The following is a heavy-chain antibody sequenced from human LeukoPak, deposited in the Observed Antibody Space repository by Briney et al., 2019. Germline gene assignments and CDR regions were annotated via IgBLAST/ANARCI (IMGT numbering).Heavy chain of an antibody. Sequence: GASVKVSCKASVGTFSSYAISWVRQAPGQGLEWMGRIIPILGIANYAQKFQGRVTITADKSTSTAYMELSSLRSEDTAVYYCARDAGTSGSYYNYYYYGMDVWGQGTTVTVSS. D-gene: IGHD3-10*01. V-gene: IGHV1-69*04. CDR2: IIPILGIA. CDR1: VGTFSSYA. CDR3: ARDAGTSGSYYNYYYYGMDV. J-gene: IGHJ6*02.